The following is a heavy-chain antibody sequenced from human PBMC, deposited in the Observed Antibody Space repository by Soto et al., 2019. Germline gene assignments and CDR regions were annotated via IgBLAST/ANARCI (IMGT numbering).Heavy chain of an antibody. Sequence: QVQLQQWGAGPLRPLETLSLTCGVSGGSFSGYYWAWLRQSPGKGLAWIGEINDRGSINYNPSLKSRVSISVDTSKKHYSLNLRSVTAADTAVYYCARESHDILTGPPWVWYFDLWGRGTLVTVSS. J-gene: IGHJ2*01. CDR2: INDRGSI. V-gene: IGHV4-34*01. CDR1: GGSFSGYY. D-gene: IGHD3-9*01. CDR3: ARESHDILTGPPWVWYFDL.